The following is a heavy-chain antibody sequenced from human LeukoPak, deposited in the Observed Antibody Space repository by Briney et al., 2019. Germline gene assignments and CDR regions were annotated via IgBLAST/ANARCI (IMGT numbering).Heavy chain of an antibody. J-gene: IGHJ6*02. Sequence: PGGSLRLSCAASGFTFSSYGMHWVRQAPGKGLEWVAVISYDGSEKHYADSVQGRFTIFRDNSKSTLYLQMNILRAEDTAVYYCASHYGSGSYLRGYYYYGMDVWGQGTTVTVSS. CDR1: GFTFSSYG. D-gene: IGHD3-10*01. CDR3: ASHYGSGSYLRGYYYYGMDV. V-gene: IGHV3-30*03. CDR2: ISYDGSEK.